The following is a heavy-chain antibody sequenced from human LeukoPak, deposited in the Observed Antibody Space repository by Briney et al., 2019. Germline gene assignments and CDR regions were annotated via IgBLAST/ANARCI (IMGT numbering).Heavy chain of an antibody. J-gene: IGHJ6*02. D-gene: IGHD6-19*01. CDR1: GYTFTSYY. Sequence: GASVKVSCKASGYTFTSYYIHWVRQAPGQGLEWMGIINPSGGSASYAQKFQGRVTMTTDTSTSTAYMELRSLRSDDTAVYYCARDGSTVSGWVFDYYYGMDVWGQGTTVTVSS. CDR2: INPSGGSA. V-gene: IGHV1-46*01. CDR3: ARDGSTVSGWVFDYYYGMDV.